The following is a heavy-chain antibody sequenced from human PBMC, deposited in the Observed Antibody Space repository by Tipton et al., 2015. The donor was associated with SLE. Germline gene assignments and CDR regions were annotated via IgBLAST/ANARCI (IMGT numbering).Heavy chain of an antibody. CDR1: GGSISSYY. V-gene: IGHV4-59*01. J-gene: IGHJ5*02. CDR2: IYYSGST. Sequence: TLSLTCTVSGGSISSYYWSWIRQPPGKGLEWIGYIYYSGSTNYNPSLKSRVTISVDTSKNQFSLKLSSVTAADTAAYYCARAEYNWNYVLWFDPWGQGTLVTVSS. CDR3: ARAEYNWNYVLWFDP. D-gene: IGHD1-7*01.